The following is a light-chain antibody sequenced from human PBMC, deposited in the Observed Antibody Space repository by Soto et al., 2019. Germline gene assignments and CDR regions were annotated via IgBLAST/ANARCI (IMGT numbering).Light chain of an antibody. V-gene: IGKV3-11*01. CDR2: DAS. J-gene: IGKJ3*01. Sequence: EIVLTQSPATLSLSPTERVTISSRASQNVSTYLAWYQQKPGQAPRLLIYDASDRTAGIPARFSGSGSGTDFTLPIGCLHPEDFAVYYCQQRTNCLTFGPGTKVDIK. CDR1: QNVSTY. CDR3: QQRTNCLT.